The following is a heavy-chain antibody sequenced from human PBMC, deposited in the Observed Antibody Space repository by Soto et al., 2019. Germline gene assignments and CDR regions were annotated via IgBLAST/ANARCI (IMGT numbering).Heavy chain of an antibody. J-gene: IGHJ4*02. Sequence: QVRLVQSEAEVRKPGASVKVSCKASGYIFATYGFTWVRQAPGQGLEWMGWISGYNDNIKYAEKFQGRVTLTTDASTSSAYMELRSLRSDDTAVYYCARDWATSNGLNFDYWGQGTLVTVSS. CDR3: ARDWATSNGLNFDY. V-gene: IGHV1-18*01. CDR1: GYIFATYG. CDR2: ISGYNDNI. D-gene: IGHD2-8*01.